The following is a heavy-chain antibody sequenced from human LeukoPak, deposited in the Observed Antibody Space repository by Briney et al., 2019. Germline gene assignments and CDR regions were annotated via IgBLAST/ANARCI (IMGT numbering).Heavy chain of an antibody. J-gene: IGHJ4*02. Sequence: GSLRLSCAASGFTFSSYAMSWVRQAPGKGLEWVSAISGSGGSTYYADSVKGRFTISRDNSKNTLYLQMNSLRAEDTAVYYCAKDEELGYSYGAIDYWGQGTLVTVSS. V-gene: IGHV3-23*01. CDR1: GFTFSSYA. CDR2: ISGSGGST. CDR3: AKDEELGYSYGAIDY. D-gene: IGHD5-18*01.